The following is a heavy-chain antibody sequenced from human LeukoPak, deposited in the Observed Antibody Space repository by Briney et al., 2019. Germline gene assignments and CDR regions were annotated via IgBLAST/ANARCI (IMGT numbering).Heavy chain of an antibody. J-gene: IGHJ3*02. CDR1: GSSISSNSYY. CDR3: ARDRYKDIVVVPVTDDAFDI. V-gene: IGHV4-61*02. D-gene: IGHD2-2*01. Sequence: SETLSLTCTVSGSSISSNSYYWNWIRQPAGKGLEWIGRIYTSGSTNYNPSLKSRVTISVDTSKNQFSLKLSSVTAADTAVYYCARDRYKDIVVVPVTDDAFDIWGQGTMVTVSS. CDR2: IYTSGST.